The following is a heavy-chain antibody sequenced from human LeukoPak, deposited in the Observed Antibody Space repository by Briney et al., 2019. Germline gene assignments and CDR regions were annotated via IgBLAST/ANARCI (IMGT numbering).Heavy chain of an antibody. Sequence: SETLSLTCTVSGGSISSGSYYWSWIRQPAGKGLEWIGRIYTSGTTNYNPSLKSRVTISVDTSKNQFSLKLSSVTAADTAVYYCARGAGTVPLDPWGQGTLVTVSS. CDR2: IYTSGTT. CDR3: ARGAGTVPLDP. V-gene: IGHV4-61*02. J-gene: IGHJ5*02. D-gene: IGHD1-1*01. CDR1: GGSISSGSYY.